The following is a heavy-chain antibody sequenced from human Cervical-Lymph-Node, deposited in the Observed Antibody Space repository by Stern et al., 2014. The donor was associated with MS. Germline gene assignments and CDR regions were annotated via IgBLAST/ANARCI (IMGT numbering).Heavy chain of an antibody. CDR2: ISDTGTT. V-gene: IGHV4-59*02. J-gene: IGHJ2*01. CDR1: GGAVSDYY. D-gene: IGHD2-21*02. Sequence: QLQLQESGPGLVKPSETLSLTCTVSGGAVSDYYWTWIRQRPGKGLEWIGYISDTGTTNYNPSLHSRVTITSDTSQNQVSLRLRSVTAADTAVYYCARDPSTTASDWFFDLWGRGSLVTVSS. CDR3: ARDPSTTASDWFFDL.